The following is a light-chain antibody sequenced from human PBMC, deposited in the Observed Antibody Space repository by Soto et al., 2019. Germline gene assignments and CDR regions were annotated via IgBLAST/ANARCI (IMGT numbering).Light chain of an antibody. CDR2: GAY. V-gene: IGKV1-27*01. CDR3: QKYNSGLIT. J-gene: IGKJ5*01. CDR1: HVIGNY. Sequence: DIQMTQSPSTLSGSVGERVTITCRASHVIGNYLAWYQQKPGKVPKLLIYGAYTLQSGVPSRFSGSGSGTDFTLTISSLQPEDVAIYYCQKYNSGLITFGQGTRLEIK.